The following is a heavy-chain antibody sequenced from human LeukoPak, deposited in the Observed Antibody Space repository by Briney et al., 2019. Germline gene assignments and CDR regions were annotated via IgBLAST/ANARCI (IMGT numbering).Heavy chain of an antibody. CDR2: IYSGGST. J-gene: IGHJ1*01. CDR1: GFTVISNY. D-gene: IGHD3-22*01. Sequence: PGGSLRLSCAASGFTVISNYMSWVRQAQGKGLEWVSVIYSGGSTYYADSVKGRFTISRDNSKNTLYLQMNSLRAEDTAVYYCARGGGVVALQRWGQGTLVTVSS. V-gene: IGHV3-66*01. CDR3: ARGGGVVALQR.